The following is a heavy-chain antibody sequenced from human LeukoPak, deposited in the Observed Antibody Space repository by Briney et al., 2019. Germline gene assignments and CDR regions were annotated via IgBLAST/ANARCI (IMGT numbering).Heavy chain of an antibody. CDR1: GFTFSSYG. D-gene: IGHD3-22*01. CDR2: ISYDGSNK. CDR3: AKDQGYYDSSGNFDY. V-gene: IGHV3-30*18. Sequence: GRSLRLSCAASGFTFSSYGMHWVRQAPGKGLEWVAVISYDGSNKYHADSVKGRFTISRDNSKNTLYLQMNSLRAEDTAVYYCAKDQGYYDSSGNFDYWGQGTLVTVSS. J-gene: IGHJ4*02.